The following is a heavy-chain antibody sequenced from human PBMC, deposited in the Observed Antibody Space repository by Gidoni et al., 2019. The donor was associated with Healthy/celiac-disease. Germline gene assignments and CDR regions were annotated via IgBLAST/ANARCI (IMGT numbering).Heavy chain of an antibody. D-gene: IGHD5-12*01. CDR1: GFPFSSYA. V-gene: IGHV3-30-3*01. CDR3: ARDPVGLVATHPGGY. J-gene: IGHJ4*02. CDR2: ISYDGSNK. Sequence: QVQLVASGGGVVQPGRSLRLSCAASGFPFSSYAMHWVRQAPGKGLEWVAVISYDGSNKYYADSVKGRFTISRDNSKNTLYLQMNSLRAEDTAVYYCARDPVGLVATHPGGYWGQGTLVTVSS.